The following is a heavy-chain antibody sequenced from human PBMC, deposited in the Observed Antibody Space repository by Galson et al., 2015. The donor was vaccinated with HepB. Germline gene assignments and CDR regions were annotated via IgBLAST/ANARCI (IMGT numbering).Heavy chain of an antibody. CDR2: ISQDGSEK. CDR3: ARVGYCSGAGCRGRDWFDP. V-gene: IGHV3-7*01. J-gene: IGHJ5*02. D-gene: IGHD2-15*01. Sequence: SLRLSCAASGFTYNNYWMTWVRQAPGKGLEWVARISQDGSEKNYVDSVQGRFTISRDNAKNSMYLQMNSLRAEDTAVYYCARVGYCSGAGCRGRDWFDPWGQGALVTVSS. CDR1: GFTYNNYW.